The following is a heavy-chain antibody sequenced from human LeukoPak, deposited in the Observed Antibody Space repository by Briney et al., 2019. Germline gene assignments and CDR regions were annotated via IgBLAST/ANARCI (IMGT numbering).Heavy chain of an antibody. CDR3: TRGDYGDPFDY. J-gene: IGHJ4*02. Sequence: PGGSLRLSCTASGFTFGDYAMSWFRQAPGKGLEWVGFIRSKAYGGTTEYAASVKGRFTIPRDDSKSIAYLQMNSLKTEDTAVYYCTRGDYGDPFDYWGQGTLVTVSS. CDR2: IRSKAYGGTT. CDR1: GFTFGDYA. V-gene: IGHV3-49*03. D-gene: IGHD4-17*01.